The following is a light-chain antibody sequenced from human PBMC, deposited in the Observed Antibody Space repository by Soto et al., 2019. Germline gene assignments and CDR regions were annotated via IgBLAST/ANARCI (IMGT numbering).Light chain of an antibody. Sequence: QSALTQPPSASGSPGQSVTISCTGTSSDVGGYNWVSWYQQHPGKAPKLMIYEVIKRPSGVPDRFSGSKSGNTASLTVSGLQAEDEADYYCCSYAGSYTLVVFGGGTKLTVL. J-gene: IGLJ2*01. V-gene: IGLV2-8*01. CDR2: EVI. CDR1: SSDVGGYNW. CDR3: CSYAGSYTLVV.